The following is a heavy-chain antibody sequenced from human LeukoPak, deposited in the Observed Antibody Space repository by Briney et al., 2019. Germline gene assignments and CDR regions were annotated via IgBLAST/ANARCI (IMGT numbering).Heavy chain of an antibody. D-gene: IGHD3-22*01. CDR3: AKDHYDSSGYYYLPIDY. CDR1: GFTFSSYA. J-gene: IGHJ4*02. Sequence: GGSLRLSCAASGFTFSSYAMSWVRQAPGKGLEWVSAISGSGGSTYYADSVKGRFTISRDNAKNTLYLQMNSLRAEDTAVYYCAKDHYDSSGYYYLPIDYWGQGTLVTVSS. CDR2: ISGSGGST. V-gene: IGHV3-23*01.